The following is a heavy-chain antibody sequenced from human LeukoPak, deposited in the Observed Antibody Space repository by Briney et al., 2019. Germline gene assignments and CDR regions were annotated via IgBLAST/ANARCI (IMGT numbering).Heavy chain of an antibody. Sequence: ASVKVSCKASGYTFTGYYMHWVRQAPGQGLEWMGWINPNSGGTNYAQKFQGRVTMTRDTSISTAYMELSRLRSDDTAVYYCARDEALVIAVAGTRGFDPWGQGTLVTVSS. CDR1: GYTFTGYY. J-gene: IGHJ5*02. V-gene: IGHV1-2*02. CDR3: ARDEALVIAVAGTRGFDP. CDR2: INPNSGGT. D-gene: IGHD6-19*01.